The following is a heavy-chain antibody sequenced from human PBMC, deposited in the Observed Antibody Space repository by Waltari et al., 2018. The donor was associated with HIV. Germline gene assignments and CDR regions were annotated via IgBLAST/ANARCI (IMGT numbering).Heavy chain of an antibody. CDR3: ARRYDSGTNIAGY. V-gene: IGHV1-8*01. J-gene: IGHJ4*02. D-gene: IGHD3-10*01. CDR2: MNPNRGNT. CDR1: GYTFTSYD. Sequence: QVQLVQSGAEVKKPGASVKVSCKASGYTFTSYDINWVRQATGQGLEWMGCMNPNRGNTGYAQKFQGRVTMTRNTSISTAYMELSGLSSEDTAVYYCARRYDSGTNIAGYWGQGTLVTVSS.